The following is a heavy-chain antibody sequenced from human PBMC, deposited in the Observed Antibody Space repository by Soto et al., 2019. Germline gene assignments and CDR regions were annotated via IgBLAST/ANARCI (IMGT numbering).Heavy chain of an antibody. CDR2: IYYSGST. J-gene: IGHJ4*02. CDR3: ARGGAVAGNSMVDY. CDR1: GVSISSYY. Sequence: SETLSLTCTVFGVSISSYYWSWIRQPPGKGLEWIGYIYYSGSTNYNPSLKSRVTISVDTSKNQFSLKLSSVTAADTAVYYCARGGAVAGNSMVDYWGQGTLVTVSS. D-gene: IGHD6-19*01. V-gene: IGHV4-59*01.